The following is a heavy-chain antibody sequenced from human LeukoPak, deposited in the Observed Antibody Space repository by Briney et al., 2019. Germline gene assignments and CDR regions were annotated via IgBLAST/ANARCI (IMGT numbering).Heavy chain of an antibody. CDR2: IYHSGST. V-gene: IGHV4-38-2*02. CDR1: GYSISSGYY. CDR3: ARRRRGSGHDY. Sequence: PSETLSLTCTVSGYSISSGYYWGWIRQPPGKGLEWIGSIYHSGSTYYNPSLKSRVTISVDTSKNQFSLKLSSVTAADTAVYYCARRRRGSGHDYWGQGTLVTVSS. D-gene: IGHD6-19*01. J-gene: IGHJ4*02.